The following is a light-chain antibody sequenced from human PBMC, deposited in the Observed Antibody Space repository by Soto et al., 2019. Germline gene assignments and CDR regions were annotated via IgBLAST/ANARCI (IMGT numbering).Light chain of an antibody. CDR2: GAS. CDR3: QQYGSSTGT. J-gene: IGKJ2*01. V-gene: IGKV3-20*01. Sequence: EIVLTQSPGTLSLSPGARATLSCRASQSVTSNYLTWYQQKPGQAPRLLIFGASSRATGIPDRFSGSGSGTDFTLTISRLETEDFAVYYCQQYGSSTGTFGQGTGRAIK. CDR1: QSVTSNY.